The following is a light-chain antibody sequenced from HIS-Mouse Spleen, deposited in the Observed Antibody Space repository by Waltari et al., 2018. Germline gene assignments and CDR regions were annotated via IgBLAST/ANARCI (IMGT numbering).Light chain of an antibody. Sequence: SALTHPASVSGPPGQSLPFPCPGTTSDVGGYNYVSGYQQHPGKAPKLMIYEVSNRPSGVSNRFSGSKSGNTASLTISGLQAEDEADYYCSSYTSSSTLVFGGGTKLTVL. CDR3: SSYTSSSTLV. J-gene: IGLJ3*02. CDR1: TSDVGGYNY. CDR2: EVS. V-gene: IGLV2-14*01.